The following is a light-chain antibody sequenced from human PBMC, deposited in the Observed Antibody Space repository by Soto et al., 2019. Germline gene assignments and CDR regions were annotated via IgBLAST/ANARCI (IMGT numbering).Light chain of an antibody. V-gene: IGLV3-21*02. CDR1: NIGDKG. J-gene: IGLJ2*01. CDR2: DDR. Sequence: SYELTQPPSVSVAPGQTATITCGGDNIGDKGVQWYQQRPGQAPLLVVYDDRDRPSGIPERYSGSNSGNTAALIISRVEAGDEADYYCQVWDTNTDPVIFGGGTKVTVL. CDR3: QVWDTNTDPVI.